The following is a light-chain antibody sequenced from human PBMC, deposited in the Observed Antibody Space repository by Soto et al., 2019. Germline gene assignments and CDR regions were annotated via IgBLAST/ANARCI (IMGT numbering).Light chain of an antibody. J-gene: IGKJ5*01. V-gene: IGKV3-15*01. Sequence: IVMTQSPATLSVSPGETATLSCRASQSVSSYVAWYQQKPGQAPRLLIYGASTRATGVPARFSGSGSGTEFTLTISRLEPEDVAVYYCQQYGCSPITFGQGTRLEI. CDR1: QSVSSY. CDR3: QQYGCSPIT. CDR2: GAS.